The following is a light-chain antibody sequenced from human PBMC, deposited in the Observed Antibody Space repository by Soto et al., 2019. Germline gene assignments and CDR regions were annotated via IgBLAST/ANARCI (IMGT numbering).Light chain of an antibody. Sequence: EIVMTQSPDTLSVSPGERATLSCRASQSISDNLAWYQQKPGQAPRLLIYAASTRATGIPARISGSGSGTEFTLTISSLQSEDFAAYYCQQYDNWTKTFGQGTKVDIK. J-gene: IGKJ1*01. CDR3: QQYDNWTKT. CDR1: QSISDN. CDR2: AAS. V-gene: IGKV3-15*01.